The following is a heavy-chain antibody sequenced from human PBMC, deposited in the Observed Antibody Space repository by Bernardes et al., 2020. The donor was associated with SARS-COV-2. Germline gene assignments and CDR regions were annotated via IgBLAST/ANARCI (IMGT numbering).Heavy chain of an antibody. Sequence: GGSLRLSCAASGFTFSSYNMNWVRQAPGKGLEWVSSISSSSSYIYYADSVKGRFTISRDNAKNSLYLQMNSLRAEDTAVYYCARQGDGYNYYEGRGGLDVWGQGTTVTVSS. J-gene: IGHJ6*02. CDR2: ISSSSSYI. D-gene: IGHD5-12*01. CDR3: ARQGDGYNYYEGRGGLDV. CDR1: GFTFSSYN. V-gene: IGHV3-21*01.